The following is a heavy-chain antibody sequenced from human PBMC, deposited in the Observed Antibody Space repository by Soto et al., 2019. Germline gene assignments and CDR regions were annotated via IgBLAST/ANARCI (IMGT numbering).Heavy chain of an antibody. V-gene: IGHV3-73*01. CDR3: TRPGGMIVRDY. CDR2: IRSKANSYAT. Sequence: EVQLVESGGGLVQPGGSLKLSCAASGLTFSGSAMHWVRQASGKGLEWVGRIRSKANSYATAYAASVKGRFTISRDDSKNTAYLQMNSLKTEDTAVYYCTRPGGMIVRDYWGQGTLVTVSS. J-gene: IGHJ4*02. D-gene: IGHD3-22*01. CDR1: GLTFSGSA.